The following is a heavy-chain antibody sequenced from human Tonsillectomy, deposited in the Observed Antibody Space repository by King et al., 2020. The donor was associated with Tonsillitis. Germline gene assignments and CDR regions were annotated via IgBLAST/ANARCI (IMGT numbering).Heavy chain of an antibody. CDR1: GFTFSSYW. Sequence: VQLVESGGGLVQPGGSLRLSCAASGFTFSSYWMSWVRQAPGKGRGWVANIKQDGSEKYYVDSVKGRFTISRDNAKTSLYLQMNSLRAEDTAVYYCARGRVQFDYWGQGTLVTVSS. CDR3: ARGRVQFDY. CDR2: IKQDGSEK. V-gene: IGHV3-7*03. J-gene: IGHJ4*02. D-gene: IGHD1-1*01.